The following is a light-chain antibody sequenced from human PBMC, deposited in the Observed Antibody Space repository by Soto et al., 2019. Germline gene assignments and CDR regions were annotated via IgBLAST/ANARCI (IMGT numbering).Light chain of an antibody. CDR3: QQYGSSRT. CDR2: GTS. Sequence: EIVLTQSPGTLSLSPGERATLSCRASQSVRSSYLAWYQQKPGQAPRLLIYGTSSRATGIPDRFSGSGSGTDFTLTISRLEPEYFALYYCQQYGSSRTFGQGTKVDIK. CDR1: QSVRSSY. V-gene: IGKV3-20*01. J-gene: IGKJ1*01.